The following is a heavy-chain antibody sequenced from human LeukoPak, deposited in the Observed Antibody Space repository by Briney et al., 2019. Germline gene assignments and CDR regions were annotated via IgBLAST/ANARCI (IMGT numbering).Heavy chain of an antibody. Sequence: GESLKISCRASGYIFTAYWIGWVRQMSGKGLEWMAIIYPGDSHTIYSPSFQGQVTISADKSINTAYLQWSSLEASDTAMYYCARQGTTDWFDPWGQGTLVTVSS. CDR3: ARQGTTDWFDP. J-gene: IGHJ5*02. D-gene: IGHD1-1*01. V-gene: IGHV5-51*01. CDR2: IYPGDSHT. CDR1: GYIFTAYW.